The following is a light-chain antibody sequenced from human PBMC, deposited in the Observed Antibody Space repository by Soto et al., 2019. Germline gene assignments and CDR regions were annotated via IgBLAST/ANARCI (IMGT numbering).Light chain of an antibody. V-gene: IGKV3-11*01. Sequence: EIVLTQSPATLYLSPGERATLSCRASQSVSSYLAWYQQKPGQAPRLLIYDASNRATGIPARFSGSGSGTDFTLNISSLEPEDFAVYYCQQRSNWWTFGQGTKVEIK. CDR2: DAS. CDR1: QSVSSY. J-gene: IGKJ1*01. CDR3: QQRSNWWT.